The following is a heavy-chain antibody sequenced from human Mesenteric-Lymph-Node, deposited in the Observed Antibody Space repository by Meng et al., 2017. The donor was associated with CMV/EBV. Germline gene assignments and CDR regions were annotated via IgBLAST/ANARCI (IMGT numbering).Heavy chain of an antibody. CDR2: ISSSSSTI. CDR3: ASHSRDYYYGMDV. D-gene: IGHD3-22*01. V-gene: IGHV3-48*04. Sequence: GGSLRLSCAASGFTFSSYSMNWVRQAPGKGLEWVSYISSSSSTIYYADSVKGRFTISRDNAKNSLYLQMNSLRAEDTAVYYCASHSRDYYYGMDVWGQGTTVTVSS. CDR1: GFTFSSYS. J-gene: IGHJ6*02.